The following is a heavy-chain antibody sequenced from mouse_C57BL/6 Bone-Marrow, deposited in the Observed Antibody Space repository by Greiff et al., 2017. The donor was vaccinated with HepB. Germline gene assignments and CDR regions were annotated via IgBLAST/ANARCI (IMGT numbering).Heavy chain of an antibody. V-gene: IGHV3-6*01. CDR1: GYSITSGYY. Sequence: EVQRVESGPGLVKPSQSLSLTCSVTGYSITSGYYWNWIRQFPGNKLEWMGYISYDGSNNYNPSLKNRISITRDTSKNQFFLKLNSVTTEDTATYYCAREEVITTVVATWGQGTLVTVSA. J-gene: IGHJ3*01. CDR2: ISYDGSN. CDR3: AREEVITTVVAT. D-gene: IGHD1-1*01.